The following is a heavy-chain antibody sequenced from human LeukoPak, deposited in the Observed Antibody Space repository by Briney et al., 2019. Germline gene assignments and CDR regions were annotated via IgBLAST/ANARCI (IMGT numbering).Heavy chain of an antibody. CDR3: AKTPVDSSSWYDY. J-gene: IGHJ4*02. CDR1: GFTFSSYG. CDR2: IRYDGSNK. V-gene: IGHV3-30*02. D-gene: IGHD6-13*01. Sequence: GGSLRLSCAASGFTFSSYGMHWVRQAPGKGLEWVAFIRYDGSNKYYADSVKGRFTISRDNSKNTLYLQMNSLRAEDTAVYYCAKTPVDSSSWYDYWGQGTLVTVSS.